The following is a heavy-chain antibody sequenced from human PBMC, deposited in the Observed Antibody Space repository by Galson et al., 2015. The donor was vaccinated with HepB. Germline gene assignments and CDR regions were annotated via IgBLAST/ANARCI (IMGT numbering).Heavy chain of an antibody. CDR2: ISGSDGT. CDR3: AKHPDYDIVTAYYMDV. CDR1: GFTLRSYI. J-gene: IGHJ6*03. V-gene: IGHV3-23*01. D-gene: IGHD3-9*01. Sequence: SLRLSCAASGFTLRSYIMNWVRQAPGKGLEWVSSISGSDGTNYADSVKGRFTISRDKSKNTLYLQMNRLRAEDTAVYYCAKHPDYDIVTAYYMDVWGKGTTVTVSS.